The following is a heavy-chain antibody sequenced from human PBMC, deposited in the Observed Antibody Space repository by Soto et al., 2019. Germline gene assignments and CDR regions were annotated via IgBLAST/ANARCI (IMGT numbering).Heavy chain of an antibody. J-gene: IGHJ4*02. D-gene: IGHD1-7*01. CDR1: GGSFTSNNW. CDR3: ESRDPGTSVDY. V-gene: IGHV4-4*02. Sequence: SETLSLTCAVSGGSFTSNNWWTWVRQPPGQGLEWIGEICRTGSTNYNPSLKSRATISLDKSENQFSLKVTSLTAADTAVYYCESRDPGTSVDYWGQRTLVTVSS. CDR2: ICRTGST.